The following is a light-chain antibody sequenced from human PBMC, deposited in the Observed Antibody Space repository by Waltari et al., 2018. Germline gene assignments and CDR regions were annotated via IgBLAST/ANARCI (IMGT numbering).Light chain of an antibody. V-gene: IGKV3D-20*01. CDR2: GTA. CDR3: QQYANSPLT. J-gene: IGKJ4*01. Sequence: EIVLTQSPATLSLSPGERATLSCGASQNIGGAYLAWYQQKPGLAPRLLIYGTAIRAAGVPDRFSGSGSGTDFTLTISRLDPEDFALYFCQQYANSPLTLGGGTKVEF. CDR1: QNIGGAY.